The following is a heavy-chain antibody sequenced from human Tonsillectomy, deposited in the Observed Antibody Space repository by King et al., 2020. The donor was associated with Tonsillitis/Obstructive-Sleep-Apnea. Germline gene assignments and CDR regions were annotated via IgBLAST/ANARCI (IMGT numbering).Heavy chain of an antibody. V-gene: IGHV4-39*01. CDR1: GGSISTTNYY. J-gene: IGHJ5*02. D-gene: IGHD3-16*01. CDR3: AVGGFNYFGP. CDR2: IYYTGST. Sequence: QLQESGPGLVKPSETLSLTCTVSGGSISTTNYYWGWIRQPPGKGLEWIGIIYYTGSTYYNPSLKSRVTISVDTSKNQFSLRLSSLTAADTAVYYCAVGGFNYFGPWGQGTLVTVSS.